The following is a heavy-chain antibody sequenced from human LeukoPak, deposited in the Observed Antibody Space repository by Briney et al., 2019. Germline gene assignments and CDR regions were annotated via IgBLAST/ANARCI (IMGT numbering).Heavy chain of an antibody. CDR2: IKQDGSKK. CDR1: GFPFSSYW. D-gene: IGHD5-24*01. Sequence: GGSLRLSCVASGFPFSSYWMTWVRQAPGKGLEWVANIKQDGSKKSYVDSVKGRFTISRDNAKNSLYLQMNSLRAEDTAIYYCTRVGYIDEGIDYWGQGTPVTVSS. V-gene: IGHV3-7*04. J-gene: IGHJ4*02. CDR3: TRVGYIDEGIDY.